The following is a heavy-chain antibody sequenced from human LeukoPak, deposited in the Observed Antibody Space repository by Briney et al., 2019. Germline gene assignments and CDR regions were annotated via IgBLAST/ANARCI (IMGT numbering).Heavy chain of an antibody. CDR1: GYTFTGYY. J-gene: IGHJ4*02. D-gene: IGHD2-21*01. CDR3: ARDLSYGAGIYYFDY. CDR2: INPNSGGT. Sequence: ASVKVSCKAPGYTFTGYYMHWVRQAPGQGLEWMGWINPNSGGTNYAQKFQGRVTMTRDTSISTAYMELSRLRSDDTAVYYCARDLSYGAGIYYFDYWGQGTLVTVSS. V-gene: IGHV1-2*02.